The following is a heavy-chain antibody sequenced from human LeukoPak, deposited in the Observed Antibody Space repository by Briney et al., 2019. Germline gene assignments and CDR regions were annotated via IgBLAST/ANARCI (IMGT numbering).Heavy chain of an antibody. CDR3: AKSLTGSRCFDC. Sequence: GGSLRLSCAASGFTFSSNAMSWVRQAPGKGLEWVSAISTGGGSTYYADSVKGRFTISRDNSKNTLYLQMNSLRAEDTAVYYCAKSLTGSRCFDCWGQGTLVTVSS. CDR2: ISTGGGST. CDR1: GFTFSSNA. D-gene: IGHD3-9*01. V-gene: IGHV3-23*01. J-gene: IGHJ4*02.